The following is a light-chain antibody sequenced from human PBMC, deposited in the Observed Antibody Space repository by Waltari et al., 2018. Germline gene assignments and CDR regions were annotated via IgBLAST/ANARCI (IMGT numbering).Light chain of an antibody. V-gene: IGLV1-44*01. J-gene: IGLJ2*01. CDR1: ISNTGSNT. CDR3: AAWDDSLNGVV. CDR2: SNN. Sequence: QSVLTQPPSASGTPGQRVTISCSGSISNTGSNTVKWYQQLPGTAPKLLIYSNNQRPSGVPDRFSGSKSGTSASLAISGLQSEDEADYYCAAWDDSLNGVVFGGGTKLTVL.